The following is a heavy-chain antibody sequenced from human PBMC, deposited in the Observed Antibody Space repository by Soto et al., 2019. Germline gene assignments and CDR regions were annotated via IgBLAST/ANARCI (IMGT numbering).Heavy chain of an antibody. Sequence: GGSLRLSCAASGFTFSNAWMSWVRQAPGKGLEWVGRIKSKTDGGTTDSAAPVKGRFTISRDDSKNTLYLQMYSLKTEDTAVYHCTTDSTTYYYLSSALPSSAGYFDSWGQGTLVTVSS. D-gene: IGHD3-22*01. V-gene: IGHV3-15*01. CDR2: IKSKTDGGTT. CDR1: GFTFSNAW. CDR3: TTDSTTYYYLSSALPSSAGYFDS. J-gene: IGHJ4*02.